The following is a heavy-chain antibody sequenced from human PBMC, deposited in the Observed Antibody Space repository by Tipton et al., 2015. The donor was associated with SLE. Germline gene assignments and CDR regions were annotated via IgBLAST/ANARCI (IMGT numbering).Heavy chain of an antibody. J-gene: IGHJ5*02. CDR1: GGSISSSSYY. CDR3: ARNVDTAMVLWFDP. D-gene: IGHD5-18*01. Sequence: GLVKPSETLSLTCTVSGGSISSSSYYWSWIRQPPGKGLEWIGYIYYSGSTNYNPSLKGRVTISVDTSKNQFSLKLSSVTAADTAVYYCARNVDTAMVLWFDPWGQGTLVTVSS. V-gene: IGHV4-61*01. CDR2: IYYSGST.